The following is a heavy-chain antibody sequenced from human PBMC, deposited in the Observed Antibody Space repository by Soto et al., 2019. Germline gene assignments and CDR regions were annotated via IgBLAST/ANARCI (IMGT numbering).Heavy chain of an antibody. CDR1: GFTFRTYG. Sequence: VQLVESGGGVVQPGRSLRLSCAASGFTFRTYGMYWVRQAPGKGVEWVAVIWYDGSNKYYADSVKGRFTISRDNSENTLYLQMNSLRAEDTAVYYCARGRVDGGKLDLWGQGTLVTVSS. CDR3: ARGRVDGGKLDL. CDR2: IWYDGSNK. V-gene: IGHV3-33*01. J-gene: IGHJ4*02. D-gene: IGHD5-12*01.